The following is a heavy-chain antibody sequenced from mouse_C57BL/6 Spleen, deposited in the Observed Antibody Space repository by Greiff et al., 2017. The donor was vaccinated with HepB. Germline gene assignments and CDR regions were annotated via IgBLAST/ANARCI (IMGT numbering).Heavy chain of an antibody. Sequence: VQLQQPGADLVRPGTSVKLSCTASGYTFTSYWMHWVKQRPGQGLEWIGVIGPYDSYTNYNQKFKGKATLTVDTSSSTAYMQLSSLTSEDSAVYYCARPGSVVATDAMDYWGQGTSVTVSS. CDR3: ARPGSVVATDAMDY. V-gene: IGHV1-59*01. J-gene: IGHJ4*01. CDR2: IGPYDSYT. D-gene: IGHD1-1*01. CDR1: GYTFTSYW.